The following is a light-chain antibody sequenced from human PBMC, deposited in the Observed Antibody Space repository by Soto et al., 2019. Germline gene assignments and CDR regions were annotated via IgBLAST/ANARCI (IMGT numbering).Light chain of an antibody. J-gene: IGKJ5*01. Sequence: IVLTHSPDTLSFSPLYRSTLSSSASVTVGSNYLAWYHQKPGQAPRLLIFGASSRATGIPDRFRGSGSGTDFTLTISSLEPEDFALYYCQQYGSSPITFGQGTRLEI. CDR1: VTVGSNY. CDR3: QQYGSSPIT. V-gene: IGKV3-20*01. CDR2: GAS.